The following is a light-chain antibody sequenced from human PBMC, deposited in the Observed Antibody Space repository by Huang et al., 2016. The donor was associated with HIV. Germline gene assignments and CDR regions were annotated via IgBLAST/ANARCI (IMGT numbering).Light chain of an antibody. CDR2: GAS. V-gene: IGKV3-15*01. J-gene: IGKJ4*01. CDR1: HNINNN. CDR3: QQSNDWPLT. Sequence: EIVMTQSPGTLSVSPGERAPLSCRAIHNINNNLAWYQQKTVQAPRLFIYGASTRATGIPARFSGSGSGTEFTLTISSLQSEDFAVYYCQQSNDWPLTFGGGTKVEIK.